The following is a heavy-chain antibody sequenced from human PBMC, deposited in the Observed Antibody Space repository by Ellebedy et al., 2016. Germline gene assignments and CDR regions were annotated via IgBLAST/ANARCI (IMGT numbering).Heavy chain of an antibody. CDR1: GGSFSGYY. D-gene: IGHD5-12*01. CDR2: INHSGST. CDR3: ARVIWGDIVATNTFDY. V-gene: IGHV4-34*01. Sequence: SETLSLTCAVYGGSFSGYYWSWIRQPPGKGLEWIGEINHSGSTNYNPSLKSRVTISVDTSKNQFSLKLSSVTAADTAVYYCARVIWGDIVATNTFDYWGQGTLVTVSS. J-gene: IGHJ4*02.